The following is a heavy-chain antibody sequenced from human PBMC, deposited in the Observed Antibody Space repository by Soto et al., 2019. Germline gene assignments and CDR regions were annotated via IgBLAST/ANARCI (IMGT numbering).Heavy chain of an antibody. Sequence: VQLVESGGGLVQPGGSLRLCCAASGFTFSSYWMTWVRQAPGKGLECVANINQDGSEKYYVDSVKGRFTISRDNAKSSLCLQMHSLRVEDTAVYYCARKAVAGTIFDYWGQGTVVTVSS. J-gene: IGHJ4*02. V-gene: IGHV3-7*01. CDR2: INQDGSEK. D-gene: IGHD6-19*01. CDR1: GFTFSSYW. CDR3: ARKAVAGTIFDY.